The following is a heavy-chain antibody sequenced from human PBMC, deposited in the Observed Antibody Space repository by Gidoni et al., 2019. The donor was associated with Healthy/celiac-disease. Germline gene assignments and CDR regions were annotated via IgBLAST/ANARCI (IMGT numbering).Heavy chain of an antibody. J-gene: IGHJ4*02. Sequence: QVQLVESGGGVVQPGRSLRLSCAASGFTFSSYGMHWVRQAPGKGLEWVAVISYDGSNKYYADSVKGRFTISRDNSKNTLYLQMNSLRAEDTAVYYCAKDGYYGSGTCDYWGQGTLVTVSS. CDR1: GFTFSSYG. CDR3: AKDGYYGSGTCDY. D-gene: IGHD3-10*01. V-gene: IGHV3-30*18. CDR2: ISYDGSNK.